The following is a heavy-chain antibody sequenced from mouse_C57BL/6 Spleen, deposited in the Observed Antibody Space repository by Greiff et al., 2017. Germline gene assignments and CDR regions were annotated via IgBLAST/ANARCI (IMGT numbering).Heavy chain of an antibody. Sequence: QVQLQQPGTELLKPGASVKLSCKASGYTFTSYWLHWVKQRPGQGLEWIGNINPSNGGTNYNEKFKSKDTLTVDKSSSTADMQLSSLTSEDSAVYYCATDYYGSSYGYAMDYWGQGTSVTVSS. CDR1: GYTFTSYW. D-gene: IGHD1-1*01. CDR3: ATDYYGSSYGYAMDY. V-gene: IGHV1-53*01. J-gene: IGHJ4*01. CDR2: INPSNGGT.